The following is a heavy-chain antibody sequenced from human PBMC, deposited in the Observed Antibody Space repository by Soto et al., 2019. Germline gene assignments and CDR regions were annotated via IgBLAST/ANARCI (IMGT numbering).Heavy chain of an antibody. V-gene: IGHV5-51*01. Sequence: ESLKISCMGSGYSFTSYWIGLVRQMPGKGLEWMGIIYPVDSDTRYSPSFQGQVTISADKSISTAYLQWSSLKASDTAMYYCALRCSSSHFDPWGQGTLVTVSS. CDR2: IYPVDSDT. CDR3: ALRCSSSHFDP. D-gene: IGHD6-6*01. CDR1: GYSFTSYW. J-gene: IGHJ5*02.